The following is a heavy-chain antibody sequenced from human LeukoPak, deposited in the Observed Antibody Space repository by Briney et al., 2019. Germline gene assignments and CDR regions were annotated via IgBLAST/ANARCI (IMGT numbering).Heavy chain of an antibody. Sequence: GGSLRLSCAASGFTFSNYWMHWVRQAPGKGLVWVSRINSDGSYTNYADSVKGRFTISRDNAKNTLFLQMNSLRAEDTAVYYCAREKTYYYDSSGYPALDYWGQGTLVTVSS. CDR3: AREKTYYYDSSGYPALDY. J-gene: IGHJ4*02. V-gene: IGHV3-74*01. CDR1: GFTFSNYW. D-gene: IGHD3-22*01. CDR2: INSDGSYT.